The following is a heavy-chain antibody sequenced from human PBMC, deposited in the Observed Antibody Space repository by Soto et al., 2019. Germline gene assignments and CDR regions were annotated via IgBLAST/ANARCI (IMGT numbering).Heavy chain of an antibody. CDR1: GGSVSSGSYY. J-gene: IGHJ4*02. V-gene: IGHV4-61*01. D-gene: IGHD3-3*01. CDR2: IYYSGST. Sequence: PSETMSLTCTVSGGSVSSGSYYWSWIRQPPVKGLEWIGYIYYSGSTNYNPSLKSRVTISVDTSKNQFSLKLSSVTAADTAVYYCARTTYYDFWSGYPGDYFDYWGQGTLVTVSS. CDR3: ARTTYYDFWSGYPGDYFDY.